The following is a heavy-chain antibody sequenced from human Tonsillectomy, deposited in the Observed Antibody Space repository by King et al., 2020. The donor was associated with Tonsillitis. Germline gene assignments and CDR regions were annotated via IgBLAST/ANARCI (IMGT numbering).Heavy chain of an antibody. CDR1: GGSITIGGYY. Sequence: VQLQESGPGLVKPSQTLSLTCSVSGGSITIGGYYWSWIRQQPGKGLEWIGNIYNSGSTYCNPSLKSRITISVATSKNQFSLKLSSVTAEDTAVYYCAGDSVMGYYFDYWGQGTLVTVSS. V-gene: IGHV4-31*03. CDR2: IYNSGST. D-gene: IGHD3-16*01. J-gene: IGHJ4*02. CDR3: AGDSVMGYYFDY.